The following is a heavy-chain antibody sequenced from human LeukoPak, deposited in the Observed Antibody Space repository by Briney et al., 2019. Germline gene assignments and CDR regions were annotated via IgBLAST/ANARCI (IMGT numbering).Heavy chain of an antibody. CDR2: ISSSGSTI. CDR1: GFTFSDYY. Sequence: GGSLRLSCAASGFTFSDYYMSWIRQAPGKGLEWVSYISSSGSTIYYADSVKGRFTISRGNAKNSLYLQMNSLRAEDTAVYYCARDSGTTSLYDYGDYYYGMDVWGQGTTVTVSS. CDR3: ARDSGTTSLYDYGDYYYGMDV. J-gene: IGHJ6*02. D-gene: IGHD4-17*01. V-gene: IGHV3-11*01.